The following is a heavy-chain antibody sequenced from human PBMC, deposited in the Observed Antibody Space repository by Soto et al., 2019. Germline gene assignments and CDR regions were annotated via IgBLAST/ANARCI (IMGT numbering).Heavy chain of an antibody. CDR3: ARVRYCSSTSCREYYYYMDV. J-gene: IGHJ6*03. D-gene: IGHD2-2*01. CDR2: IYYSGST. CDR1: GGSISSGGYY. V-gene: IGHV4-31*03. Sequence: SETLSLTCTVSGGSISSGGYYWSWIRQHPGKGLEWIGYIYYSGSTYYNPYLKSRVTISVDTSKNQFSLKLSSVTAADTVVYYCARVRYCSSTSCREYYYYMDVWGKGTTVTVSS.